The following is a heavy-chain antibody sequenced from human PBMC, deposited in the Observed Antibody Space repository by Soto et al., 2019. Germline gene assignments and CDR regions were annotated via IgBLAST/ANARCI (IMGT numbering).Heavy chain of an antibody. CDR1: RFTFNSSA. CDR3: AAVLPSSYYYDSSGFEDAFDI. J-gene: IGHJ3*02. V-gene: IGHV1-58*02. CDR2: IVVGSGNT. D-gene: IGHD3-22*01. Sequence: GASVKISCKASRFTFNSSAMQWARQARGQRLEWIGWIVVGSGNTNYAQKFQERVTITRDMSTSTAYMELSSLRSEDTAVYYCAAVLPSSYYYDSSGFEDAFDIWGQGTMVTVSS.